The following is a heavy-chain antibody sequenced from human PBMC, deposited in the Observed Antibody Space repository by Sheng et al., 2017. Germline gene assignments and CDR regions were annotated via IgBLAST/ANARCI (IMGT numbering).Heavy chain of an antibody. CDR3: ARVRGYSYGFQLDY. CDR1: GFTFSRYS. D-gene: IGHD5-18*01. CDR2: ISSSSSYI. Sequence: EVQLVESGGGLVKPVGSLRLSCAASGFTFSRYSMNWVRQAPGKGLEWVSSISSSSSYIYYADSVKGRFTISRDNAKNSLYLQMNSLRAEDTAVYYCARVRGYSYGFQLDYWGQGTLVTVSS. J-gene: IGHJ4*02. V-gene: IGHV3-21*01.